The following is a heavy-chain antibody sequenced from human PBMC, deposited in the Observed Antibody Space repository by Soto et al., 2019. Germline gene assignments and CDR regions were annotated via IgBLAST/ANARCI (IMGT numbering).Heavy chain of an antibody. Sequence: SVKVSCKASTDTFIGYTVTWVRQAPGQGLEWMGGIIPIFGTANYAQKFQGRVTITADKSTSTAYMELSSPSSEDTAVYYCASLLVQYYYDSSGSNWFDPWGQGTLVTVSS. CDR2: IIPIFGTA. CDR1: TDTFIGYT. V-gene: IGHV1-69*06. CDR3: ASLLVQYYYDSSGSNWFDP. D-gene: IGHD3-22*01. J-gene: IGHJ5*02.